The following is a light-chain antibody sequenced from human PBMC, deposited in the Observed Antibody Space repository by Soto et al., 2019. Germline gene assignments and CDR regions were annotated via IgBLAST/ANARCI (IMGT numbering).Light chain of an antibody. Sequence: EIVMTQSPATLSVSPGERATLSCRASQSVSTNLAWFQQKPGQAPRLLISGASTRATGIPARFSGSGSGTEFTLTISSLLSEDFAVYYCQQYNDWPRTFGQGTNVEIK. V-gene: IGKV3-15*01. J-gene: IGKJ1*01. CDR2: GAS. CDR1: QSVSTN. CDR3: QQYNDWPRT.